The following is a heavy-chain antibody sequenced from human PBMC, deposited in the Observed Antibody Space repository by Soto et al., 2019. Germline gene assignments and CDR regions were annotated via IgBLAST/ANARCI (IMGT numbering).Heavy chain of an antibody. CDR2: MNPNSCNT. CDR3: APPSYYYGSGSYNY. Sequence: QVQLVQSGAEVKKPGASVKVSCKASGYTFTSYDINWVRHATGQGLEWMGWMNPNSCNTGYAQKFQGRVTMTRNTSIRTAYMELSSLRSEDTAVYYCAPPSYYYGSGSYNYWGQGTLVTVSS. D-gene: IGHD3-10*01. CDR1: GYTFTSYD. J-gene: IGHJ4*02. V-gene: IGHV1-8*01.